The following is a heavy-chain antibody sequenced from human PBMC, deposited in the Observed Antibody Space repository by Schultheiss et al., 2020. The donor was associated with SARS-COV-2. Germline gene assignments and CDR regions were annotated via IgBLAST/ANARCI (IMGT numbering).Heavy chain of an antibody. CDR3: ARGPEGFLEWLPNYYYYMDV. D-gene: IGHD3-3*01. V-gene: IGHV1-2*02. CDR1: GYTFTGYY. J-gene: IGHJ6*03. Sequence: ASVKVSCKASGYTFTGYYMHWVRQAPGQGLEWMGWINPNSGGTNYAQKFQGRVTMTRDTSISTAYMELSRLRSDDTAVYYCARGPEGFLEWLPNYYYYMDVWGKGTTVTVSS. CDR2: INPNSGGT.